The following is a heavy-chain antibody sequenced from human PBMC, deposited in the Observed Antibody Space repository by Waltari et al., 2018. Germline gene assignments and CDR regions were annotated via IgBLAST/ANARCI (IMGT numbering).Heavy chain of an antibody. CDR3: ARSYSYGNYYYYGMDV. D-gene: IGHD5-18*01. J-gene: IGHJ6*02. CDR1: GFTFSSYG. V-gene: IGHV3-33*01. Sequence: QVQLVESGGGVVQPGRSLRLSCAASGFTFSSYGMHWVRQAPGKGREWVAVLWYDGSKKYYAASVKGRFPISRDNSKNTLYLQMNCLGAEDTAVYYCARSYSYGNYYYYGMDVWGQGTTVTVSS. CDR2: LWYDGSKK.